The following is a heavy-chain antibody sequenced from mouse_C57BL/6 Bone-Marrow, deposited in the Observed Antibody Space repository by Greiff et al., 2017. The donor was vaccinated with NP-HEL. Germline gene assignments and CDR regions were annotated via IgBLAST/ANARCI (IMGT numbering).Heavy chain of an antibody. CDR3: ARYDYGSSYVRRYFDV. V-gene: IGHV1-19*01. D-gene: IGHD1-1*01. CDR1: GYTFTDYY. J-gene: IGHJ1*03. Sequence: VQLKQSGPVLVKPGASVKMSCKASGYTFTDYYMNWVKQSHGKSLEWIGVINPYNGGTSYNQKFKGKATLTVDKSSSTAYMELNSLTSEDSAVYYCARYDYGSSYVRRYFDVWGTGTTVTVSS. CDR2: INPYNGGT.